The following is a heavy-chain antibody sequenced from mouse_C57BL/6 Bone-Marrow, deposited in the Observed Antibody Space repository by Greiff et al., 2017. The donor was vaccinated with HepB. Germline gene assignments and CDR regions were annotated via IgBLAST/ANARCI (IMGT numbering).Heavy chain of an antibody. CDR1: GYTFTSYG. D-gene: IGHD1-1*01. V-gene: IGHV1-81*01. J-gene: IGHJ4*01. CDR2: IYPRSGNT. CDR3: ASGRYGSYYAMDY. Sequence: QVQLKQSGAELARPGASVKLSCKASGYTFTSYGISWVKQRTGQGLEWIGEIYPRSGNTYYNEKFKGKATLTADKSSSTAYMELRSLTSEDSAVYFCASGRYGSYYAMDYWGQGTSVTVSS.